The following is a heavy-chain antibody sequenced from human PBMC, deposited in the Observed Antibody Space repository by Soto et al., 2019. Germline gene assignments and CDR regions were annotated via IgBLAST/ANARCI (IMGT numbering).Heavy chain of an antibody. CDR1: GFTFSSYS. CDR2: ISSSSSYI. D-gene: IGHD2-15*01. J-gene: IGHJ6*02. V-gene: IGHV3-21*01. CDR3: ARDARYCSGGSCYFPSYYYGMDV. Sequence: GGSLRLSCAASGFTFSSYSMNWVRQAPGKGLEWVSSISSSSSYIYYADSVKGRFTIPRDSAKNSLYLQMNSLRAEDTAVYYCARDARYCSGGSCYFPSYYYGMDVWGQGTTVTVSS.